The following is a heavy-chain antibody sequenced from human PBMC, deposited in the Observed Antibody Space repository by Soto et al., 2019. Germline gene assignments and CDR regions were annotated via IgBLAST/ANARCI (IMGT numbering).Heavy chain of an antibody. Sequence: QVQLVQSGAEVKKPGASVKVSCKASGYTFTSYDINWVRQATGQGLEWMGWMNPNSGNTGYAQKFHGRVTMTRSNSVSTAYMELTGLRSEDTAVYYCTRGHNYYDSSGYYGDWGQGTLVTVSS. V-gene: IGHV1-8*01. CDR2: MNPNSGNT. J-gene: IGHJ4*02. CDR1: GYTFTSYD. D-gene: IGHD3-22*01. CDR3: TRGHNYYDSSGYYGD.